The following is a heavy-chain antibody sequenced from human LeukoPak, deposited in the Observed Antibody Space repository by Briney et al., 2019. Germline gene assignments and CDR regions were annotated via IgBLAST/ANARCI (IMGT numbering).Heavy chain of an antibody. D-gene: IGHD2-2*01. V-gene: IGHV3-23*01. CDR3: AKDPYCTSASCYPDS. CDR1: GFTFSSHA. CDR2: ITASGANT. J-gene: IGHJ4*02. Sequence: PGGSLRLSCAASGFTFSSHAMSWVRQAPEKGLEWVSAITASGANTYYADSVKGRFTISRDNSKNTLYLQMNSLRAEDTAVYYCAKDPYCTSASCYPDSWGQGTLVTVSS.